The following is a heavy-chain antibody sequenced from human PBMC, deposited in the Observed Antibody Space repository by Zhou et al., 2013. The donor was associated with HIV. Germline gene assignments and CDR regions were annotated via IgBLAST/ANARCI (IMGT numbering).Heavy chain of an antibody. CDR1: GYSSSSYG. D-gene: IGHD3-22*01. J-gene: IGHJ4*02. CDR2: ISGYNGKT. Sequence: QLVQSGAEVKKPGASVKVSCTASGYSSSSYGISWVRQAPGQGLEWMGWISGYNGKTNIAQKLQDRVTLTTDTFTSTAYMELRSLRSDDTAVYYCARDRNGYYDSTGYYFDYWGQGTLVTVSS. CDR3: ARDRNGYYDSTGYYFDY. V-gene: IGHV1-18*01.